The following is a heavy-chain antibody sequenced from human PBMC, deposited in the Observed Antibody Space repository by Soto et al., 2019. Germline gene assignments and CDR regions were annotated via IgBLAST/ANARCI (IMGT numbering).Heavy chain of an antibody. CDR1: NGSVTNSNW. V-gene: IGHV4-4*01. J-gene: IGHJ6*03. CDR2: IHHSGST. CDR3: ASVLRVTLFREGIVDSYYMEV. Sequence: VQLQESGPALVKPSGTLSLTCGVSNGSVTNSNWWSWVRQAPGKGLEWIGEIHHSGSTNFNPSLKSRVSISRGKSEPLFSRPLSSVTAAETAVYCCASVLRVTLFREGIVDSYYMEVWGKGPRVTVAS. D-gene: IGHD2-21*01.